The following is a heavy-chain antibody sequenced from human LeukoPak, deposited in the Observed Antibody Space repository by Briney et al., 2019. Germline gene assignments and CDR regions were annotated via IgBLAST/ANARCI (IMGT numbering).Heavy chain of an antibody. CDR1: GFTFSTYG. V-gene: IGHV3-23*01. Sequence: PGGSLRLSCAASGFTFSTYGMSWVRQAPGKGLEWVSAISGSGGSTWYADSVKGRFTISRDNSKNTVYVQMNSLRAEDTAVYYCAKVYSGSYSGGFDYRGQGTLVTVSS. CDR2: ISGSGGST. D-gene: IGHD1-26*01. CDR3: AKVYSGSYSGGFDY. J-gene: IGHJ4*02.